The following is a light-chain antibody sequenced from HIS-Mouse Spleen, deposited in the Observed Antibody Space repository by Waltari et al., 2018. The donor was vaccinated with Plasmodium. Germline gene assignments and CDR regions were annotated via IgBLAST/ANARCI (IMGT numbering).Light chain of an antibody. CDR3: CSYAGSYTWV. V-gene: IGLV2-11*01. Sequence: QSALTQPRSVSGSPGQSVTISCTGPRSDVCGYNYVSCYQQHPGKAPKLMIYDVSKRPSGVPDRFSGSKSGNTASLTISGLQAEDEADYYCCSYAGSYTWVFGGGTKLTVL. CDR2: DVS. CDR1: RSDVCGYNY. J-gene: IGLJ3*02.